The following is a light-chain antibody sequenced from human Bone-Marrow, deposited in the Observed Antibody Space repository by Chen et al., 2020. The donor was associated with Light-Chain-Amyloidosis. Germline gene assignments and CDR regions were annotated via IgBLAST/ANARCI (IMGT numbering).Light chain of an antibody. V-gene: IGLV3-25*03. CDR3: QSADSSGTYEVI. CDR2: RDT. Sequence: SYELTQPPSVSVSPGQTARITCSGDDLPTKYAYWYQQQPGPAPVLVIHRDTERPSGISERFSGSSSGTTATVTISGVQAEDEADYHCQSADSSGTYEVIFGGGTKLTVL. J-gene: IGLJ2*01. CDR1: DLPTKY.